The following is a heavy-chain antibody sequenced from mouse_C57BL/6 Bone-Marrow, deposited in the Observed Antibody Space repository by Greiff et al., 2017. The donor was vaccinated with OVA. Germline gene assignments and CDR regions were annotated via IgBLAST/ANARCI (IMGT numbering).Heavy chain of an antibody. CDR3: TRVQTGPWFDY. CDR2: IDPETGGT. J-gene: IGHJ3*01. CDR1: GYTFTDYE. V-gene: IGHV1-15*01. D-gene: IGHD4-1*01. Sequence: QVQLQQSGAELVRPGASVTLSCKASGYTFTDYEMHWVKQTPVHGLEWIGAIDPETGGTAYNQKFKGKAILTADKSSSTAYMELRSLTSEDSAVYYCTRVQTGPWFDYWGQGTLVTVSA.